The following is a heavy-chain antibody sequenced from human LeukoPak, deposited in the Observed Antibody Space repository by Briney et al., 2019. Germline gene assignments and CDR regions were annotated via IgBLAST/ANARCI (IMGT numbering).Heavy chain of an antibody. CDR1: GYTFTSYY. D-gene: IGHD6-13*01. V-gene: IGHV1-46*01. CDR2: INPSGGST. CDR3: AGTAWPGIAAAMYYFDY. Sequence: ASVKVSCKASGYTFTSYYMHWVRQAPGQGLEWMGIINPSGGSTSYAQKFQGRVTMTRDTSTSTVYMELSSLRSEDTAVYYCAGTAWPGIAAAMYYFDYWGQGTLVTVSS. J-gene: IGHJ4*02.